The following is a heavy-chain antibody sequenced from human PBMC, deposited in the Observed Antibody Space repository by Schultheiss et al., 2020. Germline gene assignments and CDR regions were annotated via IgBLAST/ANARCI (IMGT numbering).Heavy chain of an antibody. CDR2: ISSSGSTI. Sequence: GGSLRLSCAASGFTFSDYYMSWIRQAPGKGLEWVSYISSSGSTIYYADSVKGRFTISRDNSKNTLYLQMNSLRAEDTAVYYCARVSTSHYYYGMDVWGQGTTVTVSS. J-gene: IGHJ6*02. V-gene: IGHV3-11*04. CDR3: ARVSTSHYYYGMDV. CDR1: GFTFSDYY. D-gene: IGHD2-2*01.